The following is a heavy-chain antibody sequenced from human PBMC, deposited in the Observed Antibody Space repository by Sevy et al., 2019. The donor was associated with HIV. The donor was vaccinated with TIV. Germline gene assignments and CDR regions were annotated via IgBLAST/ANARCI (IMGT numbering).Heavy chain of an antibody. CDR3: ARDLPNYDILTGYYDYYMHV. CDR1: GGSISSYY. CDR2: IYYSGST. J-gene: IGHJ6*03. V-gene: IGHV4-59*01. Sequence: SETLSLTCTVSGGSISSYYWSWIRQPPGKGLEWIGYIYYSGSTNYNPSLKSRDTISVDTSNNQFSLKLSSVTAADTAVYYCARDLPNYDILTGYYDYYMHVWGKGTTVTVSS. D-gene: IGHD3-9*01.